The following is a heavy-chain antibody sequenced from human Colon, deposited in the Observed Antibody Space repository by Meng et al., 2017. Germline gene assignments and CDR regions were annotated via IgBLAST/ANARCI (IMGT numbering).Heavy chain of an antibody. V-gene: IGHV4-61*08. CDR3: ARVNGDFDEAWFDP. J-gene: IGHJ5*02. CDR2: IYYTGNT. CDR1: GASVSSGDYY. Sequence: QVPLQESGPGLVRPSQTLSLTCTVSGASVSSGDYYWSWIRQPPGKGLEWLGYIYYTGNTNYNPSLKNQVTISLDTSNNQFSLKLTSMTAADAAIYYCARVNGDFDEAWFDPWGQGTLVTVSS. D-gene: IGHD2-21*02.